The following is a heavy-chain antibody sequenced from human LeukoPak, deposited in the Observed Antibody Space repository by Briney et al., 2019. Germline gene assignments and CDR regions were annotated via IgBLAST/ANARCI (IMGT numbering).Heavy chain of an antibody. CDR1: ASTFSSLS. Sequence: GGSLRLSCAPSASTFSSLSMSCVSHAPGGGLEWVSAISGSGGSTYYADSVKGRFTISRDNSKNTLYLQMNSLRAEDTAVYYCAKDVRYFDWLIFDYWGQGTLVTVSS. D-gene: IGHD3-9*01. V-gene: IGHV3-23*01. J-gene: IGHJ4*02. CDR3: AKDVRYFDWLIFDY. CDR2: ISGSGGST.